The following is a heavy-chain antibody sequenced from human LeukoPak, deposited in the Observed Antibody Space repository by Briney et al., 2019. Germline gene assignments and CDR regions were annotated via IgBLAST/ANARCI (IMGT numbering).Heavy chain of an antibody. CDR3: ARVPAAGTGANWFDP. J-gene: IGHJ5*02. CDR1: GFTFSDYY. Sequence: GGSLRLSCAASGFTFSDYYMSWIRQAPGKGLEWVSYISSSGSTIYYADSVKGRFTISRDNAKNSLYLQMNSLRAEDTAVYYCARVPAAGTGANWFDPWGQGTLVTVSS. CDR2: ISSSGSTI. D-gene: IGHD6-13*01. V-gene: IGHV3-11*01.